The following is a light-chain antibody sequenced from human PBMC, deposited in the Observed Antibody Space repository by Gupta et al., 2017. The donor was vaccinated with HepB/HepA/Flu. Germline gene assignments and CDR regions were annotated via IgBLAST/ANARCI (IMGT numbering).Light chain of an antibody. CDR2: NAS. CDR1: SSDVGGYNL. Sequence: QSALTQPASVYGSPGQAIPICCTGTSSDVGGYNLDSWYQQRPGKAPQLMIYNASKPPSGLADCSSPSTSGNTASLTIAVLHAEDEADYYCCSYAGRSTSVFGGGTKVTVL. CDR3: CSYAGRSTSV. V-gene: IGLV2-23*01. J-gene: IGLJ2*01.